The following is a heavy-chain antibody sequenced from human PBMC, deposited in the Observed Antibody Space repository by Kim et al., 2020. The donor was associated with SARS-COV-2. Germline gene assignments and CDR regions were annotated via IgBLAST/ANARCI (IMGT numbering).Heavy chain of an antibody. CDR2: T. Sequence: TNSNPSLKSRVTMSLDTPKEQFSRQLSSVTAADTAVYYCARDGSNWPFDYWGQGTLVTVSS. D-gene: IGHD2-8*01. J-gene: IGHJ4*02. V-gene: IGHV4-4*07. CDR3: ARDGSNWPFDY.